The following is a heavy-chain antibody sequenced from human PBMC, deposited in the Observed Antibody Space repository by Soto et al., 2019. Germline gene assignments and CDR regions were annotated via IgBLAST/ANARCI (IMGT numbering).Heavy chain of an antibody. J-gene: IGHJ4*02. CDR3: VRDDVGVGIDY. Sequence: EVQLVESGGGLVQPGGSLRLSCAASGFTFSSCWMHWVRQVPGKGLVWVSHIDSDGNSTTYADSVKGRFIISRDNAKNTVYLQMNSLRAEDTAVYYCVRDDVGVGIDYWGLGTLVTVSS. CDR2: IDSDGNST. D-gene: IGHD1-26*01. V-gene: IGHV3-74*03. CDR1: GFTFSSCW.